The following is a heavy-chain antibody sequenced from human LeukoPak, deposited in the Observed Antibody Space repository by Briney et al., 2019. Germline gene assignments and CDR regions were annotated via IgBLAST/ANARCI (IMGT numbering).Heavy chain of an antibody. J-gene: IGHJ4*02. Sequence: GGSLRLSCAASGFTFSSYAIHWVRQAPGKGLEWVAVISYDGSNKYYADSVKGRFTISRDNSKNMLYLQMNSLRAEDTAVYYCAREFGSYWGYFDYWGQGTLVTVSS. CDR3: AREFGSYWGYFDY. D-gene: IGHD1-26*01. CDR1: GFTFSSYA. V-gene: IGHV3-30*04. CDR2: ISYDGSNK.